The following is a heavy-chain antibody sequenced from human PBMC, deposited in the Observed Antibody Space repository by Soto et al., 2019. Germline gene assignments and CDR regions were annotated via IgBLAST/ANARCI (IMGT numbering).Heavy chain of an antibody. CDR3: ARDWEKPDDYGDF. CDR1: GFTVSSNY. Sequence: EVQLVESGGGLVQPGGSLRLSCAASGFTVSSNYMSWVRQAPGKGLEWVSVIYSGGSTYYADSVKGRFTISRDNSKNTLYLQMNSLRAEDTAVYYCARDWEKPDDYGDFWGQGTLVTVSS. CDR2: IYSGGST. J-gene: IGHJ4*02. V-gene: IGHV3-66*01. D-gene: IGHD1-26*01.